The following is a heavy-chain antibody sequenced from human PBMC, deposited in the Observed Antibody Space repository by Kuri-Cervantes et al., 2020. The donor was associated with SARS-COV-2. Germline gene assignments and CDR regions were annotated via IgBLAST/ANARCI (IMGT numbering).Heavy chain of an antibody. CDR2: ISSNGETT. D-gene: IGHD1-1*01. V-gene: IGHV3-64D*06. Sequence: GESLKIPCSASGFTFNAYSMHWVRQAPGKGLEYVSAISSNGETTYYADSVKGRFIISRDNSKNTLFLQMSGLRAEDTAVHFCVTRGGSEAFDVWGQGTMVTVSS. CDR3: VTRGGSEAFDV. CDR1: GFTFNAYS. J-gene: IGHJ3*01.